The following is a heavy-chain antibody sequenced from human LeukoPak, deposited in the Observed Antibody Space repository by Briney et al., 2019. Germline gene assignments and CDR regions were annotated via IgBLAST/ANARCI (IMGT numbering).Heavy chain of an antibody. V-gene: IGHV3-23*01. D-gene: IGHD2-2*01. CDR1: GFTFSSYA. Sequence: GGSLRLSCAASGFTFSSYAMRWVRQAPGKGLEWVSGITSSGDITYYGDSVKGRFTISRDNSKNTLYLQMNSLRAEDTAVYYCAREVRGYCSSTSCESYWGQGTLVTVSS. J-gene: IGHJ4*02. CDR2: ITSSGDIT. CDR3: AREVRGYCSSTSCESY.